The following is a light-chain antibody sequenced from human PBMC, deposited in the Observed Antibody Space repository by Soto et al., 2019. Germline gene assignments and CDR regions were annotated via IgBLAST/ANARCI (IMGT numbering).Light chain of an antibody. CDR2: EAT. V-gene: IGLV2-23*02. CDR3: SLYASTNTFM. J-gene: IGLJ3*02. Sequence: QSALTQPASVSGSPGQSITISCTGTSSDIGRYNLVSWYQQHPGKPPKLMIYEATKRPSGVSNRFSGSKSGSTASLTISGLPAEAEADYYCSLYASTNTFMFGGGTKLTVL. CDR1: SSDIGRYNL.